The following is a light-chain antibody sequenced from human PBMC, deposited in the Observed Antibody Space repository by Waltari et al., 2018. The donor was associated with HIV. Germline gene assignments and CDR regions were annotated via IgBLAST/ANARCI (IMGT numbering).Light chain of an antibody. V-gene: IGKV3-15*01. CDR3: QQYNNWPPFT. CDR2: GES. Sequence: EIVMTQSPATLSVSPAERATLTCRASQSVSSNLAWYQQKPGQAPRLLIYGESTRATGIPARFSGSGSGTEFTLTISSLQSEDFAVYYCQQYNNWPPFTFGPGTKVDIE. J-gene: IGKJ3*01. CDR1: QSVSSN.